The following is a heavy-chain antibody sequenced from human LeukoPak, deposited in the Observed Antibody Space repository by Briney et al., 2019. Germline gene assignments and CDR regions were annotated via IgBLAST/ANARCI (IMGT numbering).Heavy chain of an antibody. D-gene: IGHD3-10*01. CDR1: GGTFSSYA. CDR3: ARDPRYGSGSDDY. CDR2: IIPIFGTA. Sequence: SVKVSCKASGGTFSSYAISWVRQAPGQGLEWMGGIIPIFGTANYAQKFQGRVTITADESTSTAYMELSSLRSEDTAVYYCARDPRYGSGSDDYWGQGTLVTVSS. V-gene: IGHV1-69*01. J-gene: IGHJ4*02.